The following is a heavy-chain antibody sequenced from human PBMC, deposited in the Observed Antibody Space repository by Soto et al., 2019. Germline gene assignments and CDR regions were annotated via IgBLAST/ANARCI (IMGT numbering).Heavy chain of an antibody. CDR3: ARLYCSSTNCYVPSYYYGMGV. CDR1: GYTFTSYG. V-gene: IGHV1-18*01. J-gene: IGHJ6*02. D-gene: IGHD2-2*01. CDR2: ISAYNGNT. Sequence: QVQLVQSGAEVKKPGASVKVSCKASGYTFTSYGISWVRQAPGQGLEWMGWISAYNGNTNYAQKLQGRVTMTTDTSTSTAYMELRSLRSDDTAVYYCARLYCSSTNCYVPSYYYGMGVWGQGTTVTVSS.